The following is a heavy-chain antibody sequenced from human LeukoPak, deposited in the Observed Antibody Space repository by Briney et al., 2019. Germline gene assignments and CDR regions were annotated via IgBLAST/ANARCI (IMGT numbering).Heavy chain of an antibody. CDR1: GGSISSSSYY. J-gene: IGHJ5*02. CDR2: INHSGST. Sequence: SETLSLTCTVSGGSISSSSYYWGWIRQPPGKGLEWIGEINHSGSTNYNPSLKSRVTISVDTSKNQFSLKLSSVTAADTAVYYCAREVVGYYDFWSGYINNWFDPWGQGTLVTVSS. CDR3: AREVVGYYDFWSGYINNWFDP. D-gene: IGHD3-3*01. V-gene: IGHV4-39*07.